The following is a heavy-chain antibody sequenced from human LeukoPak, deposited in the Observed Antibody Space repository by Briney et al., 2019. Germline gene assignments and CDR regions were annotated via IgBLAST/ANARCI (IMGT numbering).Heavy chain of an antibody. D-gene: IGHD3-10*01. CDR2: IKEDGSEK. Sequence: GGSLRLSCAVSGFTFSSYWMTWVRQAPGKGLEWVAKIKEDGSEKYYVDSVKGRSTVSRDNVKNSLFLQMNSLRVEDTAAHYCARLHSAVYYGDAFDIWGQGTMVTVSS. CDR3: ARLHSAVYYGDAFDI. J-gene: IGHJ3*02. V-gene: IGHV3-7*03. CDR1: GFTFSSYW.